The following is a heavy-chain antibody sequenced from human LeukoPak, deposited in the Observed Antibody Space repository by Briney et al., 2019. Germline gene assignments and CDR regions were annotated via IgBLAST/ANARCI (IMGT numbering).Heavy chain of an antibody. V-gene: IGHV3-21*01. J-gene: IGHJ4*02. Sequence: GGSLRLSCAASGFTFSSYSMNWVRQAPGKGLEWVSSISSSGSYIYYADSVKGRFTISRDNAKNSLYLQMNSLRAEDTAVYSCARGRASYYYDSSGYPFDSWGQGTLVTVSS. D-gene: IGHD3-22*01. CDR1: GFTFSSYS. CDR3: ARGRASYYYDSSGYPFDS. CDR2: ISSSGSYI.